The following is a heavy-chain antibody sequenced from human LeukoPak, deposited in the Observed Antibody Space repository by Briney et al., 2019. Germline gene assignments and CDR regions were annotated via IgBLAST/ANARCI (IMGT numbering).Heavy chain of an antibody. CDR1: GFTFSSYW. CDR2: ISGSGGST. V-gene: IGHV3-23*01. D-gene: IGHD1-1*01. CDR3: AKVEGYSYYYYYMDV. J-gene: IGHJ6*03. Sequence: GGSLRLSCAASGFTFSSYWMSWVRQAPGKGLEWVSAISGSGGSTYYADSVKGRFTISRDNSKNTLYLQMNSLRAEDTAVYYCAKVEGYSYYYYYMDVWGKGTTVTVSS.